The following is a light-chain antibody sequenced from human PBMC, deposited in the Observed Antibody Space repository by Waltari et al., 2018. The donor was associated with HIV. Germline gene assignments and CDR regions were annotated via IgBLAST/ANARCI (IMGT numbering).Light chain of an antibody. V-gene: IGKV1-39*01. J-gene: IGKJ5*01. Sequence: DIELTQSPSLLPASVGDRVAVTCRSSEFINSYLHWYQLTHGKAPRLLVFGASTLHRGVPSRFSGSGSETDYTLTINNLQPEDFGTYFCQQTYNTPHTFGLGTRLEVK. CDR1: EFINSY. CDR3: QQTYNTPHT. CDR2: GAS.